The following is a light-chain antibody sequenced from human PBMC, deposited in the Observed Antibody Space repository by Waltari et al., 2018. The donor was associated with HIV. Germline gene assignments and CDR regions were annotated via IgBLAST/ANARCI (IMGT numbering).Light chain of an antibody. J-gene: IGLJ2*01. CDR2: GNT. V-gene: IGLV1-40*01. Sequence: QSVLTQPPSVSGAPGQRVTISCTGSSSNIGAGYDVHWYQQLPGTAPKLLIYGNTNRPSGVPDRFSGAKSGTSPSLAITGLQAEDEAYYYCQSYDSSLTGSVFGGGTKLTVL. CDR1: SSNIGAGYD. CDR3: QSYDSSLTGSV.